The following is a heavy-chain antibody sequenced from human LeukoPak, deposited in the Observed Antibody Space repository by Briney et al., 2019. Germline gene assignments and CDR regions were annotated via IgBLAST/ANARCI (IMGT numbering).Heavy chain of an antibody. CDR2: IYYSGST. CDR1: GGSISSYY. CDR3: ARDTLRFGFRGDAFDI. D-gene: IGHD3-10*01. Sequence: PSETLSLTCTVSGGSISSYYWSWIRQPPGKGLEWIGYIYYSGSTNSNPSLKSRVTISVDTSKNQFSLKLSSVTAADTAVYYCARDTLRFGFRGDAFDIWGQGTMVTVSS. J-gene: IGHJ3*02. V-gene: IGHV4-59*01.